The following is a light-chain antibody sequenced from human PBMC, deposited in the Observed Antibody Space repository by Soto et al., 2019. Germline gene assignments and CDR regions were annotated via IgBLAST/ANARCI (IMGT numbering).Light chain of an antibody. CDR1: SSDVGAYKY. V-gene: IGLV2-8*01. CDR3: TSYVGNNIGV. J-gene: IGLJ3*02. CDR2: EVT. Sequence: HSVLTQPPSASGSPGQSVTISCTGTSSDVGAYKYVSRYQQYPGKAPKLMIYEVTNRPSGVTDRFSGSKSGNTASLTVSGLQAEDEADYYCTSYVGNNIGVFGGGIKVTVL.